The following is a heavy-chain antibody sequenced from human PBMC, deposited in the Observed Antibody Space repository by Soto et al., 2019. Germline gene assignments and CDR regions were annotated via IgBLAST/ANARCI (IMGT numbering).Heavy chain of an antibody. V-gene: IGHV1-8*01. Sequence: ASVKVSCKASGYTFTSYDINWVRQATGQGPEWMGWMNPDSGNTGYVQKFQGRVTMTRNTAISTAYMELSSLRSEDTAVYYCARGFVVVNSIYDAFDIWGQGTMVTVS. D-gene: IGHD2-21*01. CDR3: ARGFVVVNSIYDAFDI. CDR2: MNPDSGNT. CDR1: GYTFTSYD. J-gene: IGHJ3*02.